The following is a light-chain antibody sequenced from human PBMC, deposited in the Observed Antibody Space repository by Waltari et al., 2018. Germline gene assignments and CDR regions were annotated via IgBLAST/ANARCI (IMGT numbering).Light chain of an antibody. CDR2: GPS. Sequence: EIVMTQSPATLSVSPGERATLSCRASQRVNSNLAWYQQKPGQGPRLPIYGPSTRATGIPARFSGSGSGTEFTLTISSLQSEDFAVYYCQQYNNWPSRLFGQGTKVEIK. J-gene: IGKJ1*01. V-gene: IGKV3-15*01. CDR3: QQYNNWPSRL. CDR1: QRVNSN.